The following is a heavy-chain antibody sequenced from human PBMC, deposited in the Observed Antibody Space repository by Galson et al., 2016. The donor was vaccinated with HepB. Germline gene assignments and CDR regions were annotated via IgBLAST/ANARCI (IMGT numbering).Heavy chain of an antibody. CDR3: ARDRGPRNFDY. Sequence: SVKVSCKASGYIFTAYYIHWVRQAPGQGLEWMGIINPSGGTTSYAQNFQGRVTMTRDTSSSTVYVELSSLRSDDTAVYYCARDRGPRNFDYWGPGILVTVSS. V-gene: IGHV1-46*01. CDR2: INPSGGTT. J-gene: IGHJ4*02. D-gene: IGHD5-24*01. CDR1: GYIFTAYY.